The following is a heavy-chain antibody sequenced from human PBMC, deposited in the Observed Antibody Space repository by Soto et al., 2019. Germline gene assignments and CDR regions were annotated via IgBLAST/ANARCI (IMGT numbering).Heavy chain of an antibody. V-gene: IGHV5-51*01. Sequence: GESLKISCKGSGYSFTSHWIGWVRQMPGKGLEWMGIVYPGDSETRYSPSFQGQVTISADKSISTAYLQWSSLKASDTAMYYCARSSMLRGDSWYYYYMDVWGKGTTVTVSS. CDR2: VYPGDSET. J-gene: IGHJ6*03. CDR1: GYSFTSHW. D-gene: IGHD3-10*01. CDR3: ARSSMLRGDSWYYYYMDV.